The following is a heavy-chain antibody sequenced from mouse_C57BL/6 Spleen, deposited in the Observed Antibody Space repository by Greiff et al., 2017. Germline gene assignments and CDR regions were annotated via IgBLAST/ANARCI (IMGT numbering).Heavy chain of an antibody. Sequence: VQLQQPGAELVKPGSSVKLSCKASGYTFTSYWMHWVKQRPVQGLEWIGNIDPYDSDTNYNQKFKGKATLTVDKSSSTAYMQLSSLTSEDSAVYYCARHYSTDYDYAMDYWGQGTSVTVSS. CDR2: IDPYDSDT. CDR3: ARHYSTDYDYAMDY. V-gene: IGHV1-52*01. D-gene: IGHD2-5*01. CDR1: GYTFTSYW. J-gene: IGHJ4*01.